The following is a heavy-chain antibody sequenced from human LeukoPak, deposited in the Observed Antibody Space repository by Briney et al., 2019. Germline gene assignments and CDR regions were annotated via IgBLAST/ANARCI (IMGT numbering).Heavy chain of an antibody. CDR1: GGTFSSYA. Sequence: ASVKVPCKASGGTFSSYAITWVRQAPGQGLEWMGRIIPIFGTANYAQKFQGRVTITTDESTRTAYMELSSLRSEDTAVYYCARERPPGDSSSWFLEGYFDIWGQGSLVIVSS. CDR3: ARERPPGDSSSWFLEGYFDI. J-gene: IGHJ4*02. CDR2: IIPIFGTA. V-gene: IGHV1-69*05. D-gene: IGHD6-13*01.